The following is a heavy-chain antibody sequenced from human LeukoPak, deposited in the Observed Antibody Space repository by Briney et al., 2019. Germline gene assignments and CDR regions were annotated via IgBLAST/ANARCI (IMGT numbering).Heavy chain of an antibody. CDR1: GGSISSGGYY. CDR2: IYHSGST. Sequence: PSQTLSLTCTVSGGSISSGGYYWGWIRQPPGKGLEWIGYIYHSGSTYYNPSLKSRVTISVDRSKNQFSLKLSSVTAADTAVYYCARHGAREYVFDYWGQGTLVTVSS. D-gene: IGHD4/OR15-4a*01. J-gene: IGHJ4*02. V-gene: IGHV4-30-2*01. CDR3: ARHGAREYVFDY.